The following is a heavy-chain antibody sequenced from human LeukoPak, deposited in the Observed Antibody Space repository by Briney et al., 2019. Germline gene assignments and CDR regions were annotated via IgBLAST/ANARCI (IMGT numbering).Heavy chain of an antibody. CDR2: INPKSGGT. CDR1: GYSVIGYY. J-gene: IGHJ1*01. D-gene: IGHD1-26*01. CDR3: ARGTIGSYSSVHD. Sequence: ASVKVSCKASGYSVIGYYMHWVRQAPGQGLQWVGWINPKSGGTNSAQRFQGRVSMTTHTSSATACTDLSRLTCDDPAVYCCARGTIGSYSSVHDWGQGTLITASS. V-gene: IGHV1-2*02.